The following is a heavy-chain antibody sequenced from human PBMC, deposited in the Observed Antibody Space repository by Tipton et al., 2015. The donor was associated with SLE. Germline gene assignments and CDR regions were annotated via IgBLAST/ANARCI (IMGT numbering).Heavy chain of an antibody. Sequence: TLSLTCAVYGGSFSGYYWSWIRQPPGKGLGWIGEINHSGSTNYNPSLKSRVTISVDTSKNQFSLKLSSVTAADTAVYYCARGGPYYYGSGSSPAEYFQYWGQGTLVTVSS. CDR1: GGSFSGYY. D-gene: IGHD3-10*01. CDR2: INHSGST. CDR3: ARGGPYYYGSGSSPAEYFQY. J-gene: IGHJ1*01. V-gene: IGHV4-34*01.